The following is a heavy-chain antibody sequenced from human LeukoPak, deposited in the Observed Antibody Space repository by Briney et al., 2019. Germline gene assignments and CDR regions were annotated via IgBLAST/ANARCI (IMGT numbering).Heavy chain of an antibody. D-gene: IGHD5-18*01. CDR2: IYYSGST. V-gene: IGHV4-59*08. Sequence: SETLSLTCTVSGGSISSYYWSWIRQPPGKGLEWIGYIYYSGSTNYNPSLKSRVTISVDTSKNQFSLKLSSVTAADTAVYYCARHHLGRRGYSYGGYYYYGMDVWGQGTTVTVSS. CDR3: ARHHLGRRGYSYGGYYYYGMDV. J-gene: IGHJ6*02. CDR1: GGSISSYY.